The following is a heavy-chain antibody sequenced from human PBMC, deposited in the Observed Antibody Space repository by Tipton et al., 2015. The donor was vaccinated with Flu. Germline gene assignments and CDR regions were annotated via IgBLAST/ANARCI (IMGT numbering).Heavy chain of an antibody. V-gene: IGHV1-46*01. CDR3: ANLNYLDSSADGRAFDI. J-gene: IGHJ3*02. CDR2: INPSTGGT. CDR1: GYTFSTYY. Sequence: QVQLVQSGAEVKKPGASVNVSCKASGYTFSTYYFHWVRQAPGQGLEWMGIINPSTGGTSYPQKFQGRVTMTRDTSTSTVYMELSSLTSEDTAVYYCANLNYLDSSADGRAFDIWGQGTVVTVSS. D-gene: IGHD3-22*01.